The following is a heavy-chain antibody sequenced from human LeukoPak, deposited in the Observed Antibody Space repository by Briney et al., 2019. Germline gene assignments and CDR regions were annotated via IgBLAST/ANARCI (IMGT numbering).Heavy chain of an antibody. J-gene: IGHJ5*02. CDR1: GYTFTSYA. CDR2: INAGNGNT. V-gene: IGHV1-3*01. CDR3: ARELLRYRTFDP. D-gene: IGHD3-16*02. Sequence: ASVKVSCKASGYTFTSYAMHWVRQAPGQRLEWMGWINAGNGNTKYSQKFQGRVTITRDTSASTAYMELSSLRSEDTAVYYCARELLRYRTFDPWGQGTLVTVSS.